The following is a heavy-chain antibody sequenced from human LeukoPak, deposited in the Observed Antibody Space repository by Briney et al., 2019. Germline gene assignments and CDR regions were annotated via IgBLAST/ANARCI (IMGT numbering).Heavy chain of an antibody. V-gene: IGHV1-2*02. CDR2: INPNSGGT. J-gene: IGHJ4*02. CDR1: GYTFTSYG. Sequence: ASVKVSCKASGYTFTSYGISWVRQAPGQGLEWMGWINPNSGGTNYAQKFQGRVTMTRDTSISTAYMELSRLRSDDTAVYYCARDGLVGATPFDYWGQGTLVTVSS. D-gene: IGHD1-26*01. CDR3: ARDGLVGATPFDY.